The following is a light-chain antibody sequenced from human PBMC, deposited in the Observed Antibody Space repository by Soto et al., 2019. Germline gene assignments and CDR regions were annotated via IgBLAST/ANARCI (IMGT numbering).Light chain of an antibody. CDR3: QQYASSPLIT. V-gene: IGKV3-20*01. CDR2: SAS. CDR1: QSISTTY. J-gene: IGKJ5*01. Sequence: EIVLTQSPGTLSLSPGERVILSCRASQSISTTYLAWYQQKPGQAPRLLIYSASSRATGIPDRFSGSGSGTDFTLTISRLEPEDFAVYYCQQYASSPLITFGQGTRLEIK.